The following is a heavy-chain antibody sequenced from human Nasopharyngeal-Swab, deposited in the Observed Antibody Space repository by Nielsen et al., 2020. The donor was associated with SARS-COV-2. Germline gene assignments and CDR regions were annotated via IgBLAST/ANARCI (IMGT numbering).Heavy chain of an antibody. CDR3: ARGGAGYYYYMDV. V-gene: IGHV4-30-4*01. CDR2: IYYSGST. Sequence: LPCTVSGGPISSGDYYWSWIRQPPGKGLEWIGYIYYSGSTYYNPSLKSRVTISVDTSKNQFSLKLSSVTAADTAVYYCARGGAGYYYYMDVWGKGTTVTVSS. D-gene: IGHD3-16*01. J-gene: IGHJ6*03. CDR1: GGPISSGDYY.